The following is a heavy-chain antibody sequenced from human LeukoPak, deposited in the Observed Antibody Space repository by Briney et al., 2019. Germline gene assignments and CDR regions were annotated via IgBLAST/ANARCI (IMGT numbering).Heavy chain of an antibody. CDR2: IIPIFGTA. V-gene: IGHV1-69*13. J-gene: IGHJ4*02. CDR1: GGTFSSYA. D-gene: IGHD6-13*01. Sequence: GASVKVSCKASGGTFSSYAISWVRQAPGQGLEWMGGIIPIFGTANYAQKFQGRVTITADESTSTAYMELSSLRSEDTAVYYCATDPRPSWYRGVWYWGQGTLVTVSS. CDR3: ATDPRPSWYRGVWY.